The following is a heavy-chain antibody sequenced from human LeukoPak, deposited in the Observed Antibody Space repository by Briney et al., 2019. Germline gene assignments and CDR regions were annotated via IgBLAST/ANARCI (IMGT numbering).Heavy chain of an antibody. D-gene: IGHD2-15*01. CDR3: ARDCSGGSCYDGVDY. V-gene: IGHV1-18*01. CDR1: GYTFTRYG. Sequence: ASVKVSCTASGYTFTRYGISWVRQAPGQGLEWMGWISGNNGNVKYAQKFQDRVTITTDTSTNIAYMEMRRLRSADTPVYYCARDCSGGSCYDGVDYWGQGTLVTVSS. CDR2: ISGNNGNV. J-gene: IGHJ4*02.